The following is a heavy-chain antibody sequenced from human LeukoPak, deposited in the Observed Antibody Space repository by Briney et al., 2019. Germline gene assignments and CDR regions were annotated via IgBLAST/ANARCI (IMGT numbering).Heavy chain of an antibody. D-gene: IGHD6-13*01. Sequence: PSETLSLTCTVSGGSISSYSWSWIRQPPGKGLEWIGRIYTSGSTNYNPSLKSRVTMSVDTSKNQFSLKLSSVTAADTAVYYCARLVATIAAAGTFDYWGQGALVTVSS. V-gene: IGHV4-4*07. J-gene: IGHJ4*02. CDR3: ARLVATIAAAGTFDY. CDR1: GGSISSYS. CDR2: IYTSGST.